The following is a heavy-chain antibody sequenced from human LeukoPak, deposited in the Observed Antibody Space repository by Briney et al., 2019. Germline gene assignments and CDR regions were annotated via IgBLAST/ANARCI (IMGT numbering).Heavy chain of an antibody. J-gene: IGHJ4*02. CDR3: ARDRPGSNIVLMLYAMKNLAY. Sequence: SSVKVSCKASGYTFTSYGISWVRQAPGQGLEWMGWISAYNGNTNYAQKLQGRVTMTTDTSTSTAYMELRSLRSDDTAVYYCARDRPGSNIVLMLYAMKNLAYWGQGTLVTVSS. CDR1: GYTFTSYG. V-gene: IGHV1-18*01. CDR2: ISAYNGNT. D-gene: IGHD2-8*01.